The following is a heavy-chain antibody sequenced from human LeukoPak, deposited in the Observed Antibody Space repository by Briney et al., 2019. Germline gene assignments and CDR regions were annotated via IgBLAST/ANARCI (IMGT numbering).Heavy chain of an antibody. CDR1: GFTFSSYA. CDR2: ISYDGSNK. V-gene: IGHV3-30*04. J-gene: IGHJ6*03. Sequence: GGSLRLSCAASGFTFSSYAMHWVRQAPGKGLEWVAVISYDGSNKYYADSVKGRFTISRDNSKNTLYLQMNSLRAEDTAVYYCARGGYSGYDSPPLYYYYMDVWGKGTTVTVSS. CDR3: ARGGYSGYDSPPLYYYYMDV. D-gene: IGHD5-12*01.